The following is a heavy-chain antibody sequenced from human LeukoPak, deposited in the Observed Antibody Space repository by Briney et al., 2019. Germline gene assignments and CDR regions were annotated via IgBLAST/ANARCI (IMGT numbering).Heavy chain of an antibody. Sequence: ASVKVSYKASGYTFTAYYMHWVRQAPGQGLEWMGWINPNSGGTNYAQKFQGRATLTRDTSISTAFMELTRLISDDTAVYYCAAIAGPLTCFDYWGQGTLVTVSS. CDR3: AAIAGPLTCFDY. CDR1: GYTFTAYY. V-gene: IGHV1-2*02. D-gene: IGHD6-13*01. J-gene: IGHJ4*02. CDR2: INPNSGGT.